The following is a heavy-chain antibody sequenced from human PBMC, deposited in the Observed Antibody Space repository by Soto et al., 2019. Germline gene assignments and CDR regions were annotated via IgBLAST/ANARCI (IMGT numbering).Heavy chain of an antibody. CDR2: IDGSGNT. J-gene: IGHJ4*02. D-gene: IGHD6-13*01. CDR3: ARESRSVAGTVEY. V-gene: IGHV4-4*07. Sequence: KTSETLSLTCTVSGASISNYYWSWIWRPAGKGLEWIGRIDGSGNTNYNPSLKSRVTMSVDPSKNQFSLKLSSVTAADTAVYYCARESRSVAGTVEYWGQGTLVTVSS. CDR1: GASISNYY.